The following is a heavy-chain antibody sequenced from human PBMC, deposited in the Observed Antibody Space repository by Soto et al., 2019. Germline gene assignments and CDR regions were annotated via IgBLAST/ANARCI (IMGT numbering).Heavy chain of an antibody. Sequence: QVQLVESGGGVVQPGRSLRVSCAASGFIINNYAMHWVRQTPGKGLEWVAVISYDGSNKYYADSVKGRFTISRDNSKNTLYIQMNNLRPDDSAVYYCARRQDFGGPHYYYGMDVWGQGTTVTVS. CDR3: ARRQDFGGPHYYYGMDV. V-gene: IGHV3-30*04. CDR2: ISYDGSNK. J-gene: IGHJ6*02. D-gene: IGHD3-3*01. CDR1: GFIINNYA.